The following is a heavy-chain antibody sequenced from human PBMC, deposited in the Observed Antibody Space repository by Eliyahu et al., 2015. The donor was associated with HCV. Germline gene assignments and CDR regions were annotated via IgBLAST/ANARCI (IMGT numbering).Heavy chain of an antibody. V-gene: IGHV4-31*03. CDR3: ARGLFYCSGGSCYRYFDY. J-gene: IGHJ4*02. D-gene: IGHD2-15*01. Sequence: QVQLQESGPGLVKPSQXLXLTCTVSGGXISSGGYYWSWXRQHPGKGLEWIGYIYYXGSTYYNPSLKSRVTISVDTSKNQFSLKLSSVTAADTAVYYCARGLFYCSGGSCYRYFDYWGQGTLVTVSS. CDR1: GGXISSGGYY. CDR2: IYYXGST.